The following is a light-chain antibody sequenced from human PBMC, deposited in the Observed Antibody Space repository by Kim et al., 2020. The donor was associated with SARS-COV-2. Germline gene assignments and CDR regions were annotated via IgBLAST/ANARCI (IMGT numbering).Light chain of an antibody. J-gene: IGLJ2*01. V-gene: IGLV3-1*01. CDR2: QDS. Sequence: SGSPVQTASITCSGDKLGDKYACWYQQKPGQSPVLVIYQDSKRPSGIPERFSGSNSGNTATLTISGTQAMDEADYYCQAWDSSTVVFGGGTKLTVL. CDR3: QAWDSSTVV. CDR1: KLGDKY.